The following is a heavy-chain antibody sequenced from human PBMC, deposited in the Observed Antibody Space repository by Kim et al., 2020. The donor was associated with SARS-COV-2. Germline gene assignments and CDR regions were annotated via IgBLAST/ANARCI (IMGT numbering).Heavy chain of an antibody. D-gene: IGHD6-13*01. J-gene: IGHJ4*02. Sequence: GGSLRLSCAASGFPFSNVGMSWVRQAPGKGLEWVGRIKSKTDGEATDYAAPVKGRFTMSRDESKNTLYLQMKSLETEDTAVYYCTTLISAAGRGYWGQGT. V-gene: IGHV3-15*01. CDR3: TTLISAAGRGY. CDR1: GFPFSNVG. CDR2: IKSKTDGEAT.